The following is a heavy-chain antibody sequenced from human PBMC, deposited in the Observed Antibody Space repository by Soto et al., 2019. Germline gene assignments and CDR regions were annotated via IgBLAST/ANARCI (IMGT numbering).Heavy chain of an antibody. V-gene: IGHV1-18*01. J-gene: IGHJ5*02. CDR2: ISSYNGNT. D-gene: IGHD1-1*01. Sequence: ASVKVSCKASGYSFTNSGISWVRQAPGQGLEWVGWISSYNGNTHYAQKFQGRVTVPPDTSTRTTYMELRSLRSNDTAVYYCAQDPPWGLERPSLWLDPWGQGTLVTVSS. CDR3: AQDPPWGLERPSLWLDP. CDR1: GYSFTNSG.